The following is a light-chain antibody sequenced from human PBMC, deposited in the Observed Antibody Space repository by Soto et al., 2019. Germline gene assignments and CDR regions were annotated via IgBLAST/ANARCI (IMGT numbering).Light chain of an antibody. CDR1: SSNIGSNY. CDR3: AAWDDSLSGVV. Sequence: QSVLTQPPSASGTPGQRVTSSCSGSSSNIGSNYVYWYQQLPGTAPKLLIYRNKKRPSGVPDRFSGSKSGTSASLAISGLRSEDEADYYCAAWDDSLSGVVFGGGTKLAVL. CDR2: RNK. V-gene: IGLV1-47*01. J-gene: IGLJ2*01.